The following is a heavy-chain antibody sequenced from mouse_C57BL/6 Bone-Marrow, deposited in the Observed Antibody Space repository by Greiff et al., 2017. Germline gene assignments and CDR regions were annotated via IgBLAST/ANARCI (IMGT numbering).Heavy chain of an antibody. J-gene: IGHJ2*01. Sequence: VQLQQSVAELVRPGASVKLSCTASGFNIKNTYMHWVKQRPEQGLEWIGRIDPANGNTKYASKFQGKATITADTSSNTAYLQLSSLTSEDTAIYYCARSAYYGSSYVRYFDYWGQGTTLTVSS. D-gene: IGHD1-1*01. CDR3: ARSAYYGSSYVRYFDY. V-gene: IGHV14-3*01. CDR1: GFNIKNTY. CDR2: IDPANGNT.